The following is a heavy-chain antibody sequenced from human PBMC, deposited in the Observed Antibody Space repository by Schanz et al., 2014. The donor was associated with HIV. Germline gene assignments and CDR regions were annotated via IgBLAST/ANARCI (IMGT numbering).Heavy chain of an antibody. D-gene: IGHD3-10*01. CDR3: ARDQDQYYGSGSYHKRRSGMDV. CDR1: GFTYSRYG. Sequence: QVQLVESGGGVVQPGRSLRLSCAASGFTYSRYGMHWVRQAPGKGLEWVAVIWYDGSKIYYADSVKGRFTISRDNSKNTMYLQMNSLRVEDTAVYYCARDQDQYYGSGSYHKRRSGMDVWGQGTTVTVSS. J-gene: IGHJ6*02. V-gene: IGHV3-33*01. CDR2: IWYDGSKI.